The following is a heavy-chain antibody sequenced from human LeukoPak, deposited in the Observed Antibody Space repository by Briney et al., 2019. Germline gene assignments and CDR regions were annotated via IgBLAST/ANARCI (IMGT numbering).Heavy chain of an antibody. D-gene: IGHD6-19*01. V-gene: IGHV3-21*01. CDR2: IGTSSGNT. CDR1: GFTFSSYS. Sequence: GGSLRLSCAASGFTFSSYSMNWVRQAPGKGLEWVSSIGTSSGNTNYGDSVKGRFTISRDNMKNSVHLKMNSLRAEDTAVYYCARSGWSYYFGLDVWGHGTTVTVSS. J-gene: IGHJ6*02. CDR3: ARSGWSYYFGLDV.